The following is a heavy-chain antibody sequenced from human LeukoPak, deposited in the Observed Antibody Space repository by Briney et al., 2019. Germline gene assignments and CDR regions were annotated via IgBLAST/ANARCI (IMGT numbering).Heavy chain of an antibody. D-gene: IGHD3-3*01. CDR3: ARAHYDFWSGYYRRHFDY. Sequence: ASVKVSCKASGYTFTSYGISWVRQAPGQGLEWMGWISAYNGNTNYAQKLQGRVTMTTDTSTSTAYMELRSLRSDDTAVYYCARAHYDFWSGYYRRHFDYWGQGTLVTVSS. V-gene: IGHV1-18*01. CDR2: ISAYNGNT. CDR1: GYTFTSYG. J-gene: IGHJ4*02.